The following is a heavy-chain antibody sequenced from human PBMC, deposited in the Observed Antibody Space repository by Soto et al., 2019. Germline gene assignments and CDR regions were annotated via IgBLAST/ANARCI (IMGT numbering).Heavy chain of an antibody. V-gene: IGHV1-46*01. D-gene: IGHD2-15*01. CDR3: AREENCSGGTCYSEYFHR. CDR1: GYLFTAYS. Sequence: SGKASGYLFTAYSMHWVRLAPGQGLEWMGVVNPSGGSTKYAQNFQGRVTMTRDTSTTTIYMELSSLRSDDTAIYYCAREENCSGGTCYSEYFHRWGQGTLVTVSS. CDR2: VNPSGGST. J-gene: IGHJ1*01.